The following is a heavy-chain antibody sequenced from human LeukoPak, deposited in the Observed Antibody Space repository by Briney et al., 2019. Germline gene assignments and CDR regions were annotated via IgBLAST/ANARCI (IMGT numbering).Heavy chain of an antibody. J-gene: IGHJ4*02. CDR1: GGSISNSY. CDR2: IYGSGTA. D-gene: IGHD3-10*01. CDR3: AWSKRFGELLSLDY. V-gene: IGHV4-4*07. Sequence: PSETLSLTCTVSGGSISNSYWSWIRQPAGKGLEWLGRIYGSGTASYNPSLKSRVTMSADTSKNQISLKLNSVTAADTAVYYCAWSKRFGELLSLDYWGQGTLVTVSS.